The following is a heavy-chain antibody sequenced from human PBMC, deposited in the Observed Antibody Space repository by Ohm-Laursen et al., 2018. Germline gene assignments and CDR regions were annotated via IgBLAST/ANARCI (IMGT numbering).Heavy chain of an antibody. CDR1: GYTFTRYD. V-gene: IGHV1-8*01. J-gene: IGHJ4*02. Sequence: ASVKVSCNASGYTFTRYDINWVRQATGQGLEWMGWMNPNSGNTGYAQKFQGRVTMTRNTSISTAYMELSSLRSEDTAVYYCARELVAAAGNFDYWGQGTLVTVSS. CDR3: ARELVAAAGNFDY. D-gene: IGHD6-13*01. CDR2: MNPNSGNT.